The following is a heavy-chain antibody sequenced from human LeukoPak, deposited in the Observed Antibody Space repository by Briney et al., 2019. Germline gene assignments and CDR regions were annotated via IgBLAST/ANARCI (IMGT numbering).Heavy chain of an antibody. D-gene: IGHD1-26*01. CDR1: GGTLSSYA. CDR3: ARDIPQSYSGSYSDY. J-gene: IGHJ4*02. Sequence: ASVKVSCKASGGTLSSYAISWVRQAPGQGLEWMGGIIPIFGTANYAQKFQGRVTITADESTSTAYMELSSLRSEDTAVYYCARDIPQSYSGSYSDYWGQGTLVTVSS. V-gene: IGHV1-69*01. CDR2: IIPIFGTA.